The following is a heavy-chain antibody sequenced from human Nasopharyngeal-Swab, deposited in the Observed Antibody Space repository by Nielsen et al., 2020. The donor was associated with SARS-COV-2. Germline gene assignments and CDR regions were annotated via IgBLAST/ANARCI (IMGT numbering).Heavy chain of an antibody. D-gene: IGHD5-12*01. Sequence: WTRQPPGKGLEWIGEINHSGSTNYNPSLKSRVTISVDTSKNQFSLKLSSVTAADTAVYYCARGRHIVATILRYYYYMDVWGKGTTVTVS. CDR2: INHSGST. V-gene: IGHV4-34*01. J-gene: IGHJ6*03. CDR3: ARGRHIVATILRYYYYMDV.